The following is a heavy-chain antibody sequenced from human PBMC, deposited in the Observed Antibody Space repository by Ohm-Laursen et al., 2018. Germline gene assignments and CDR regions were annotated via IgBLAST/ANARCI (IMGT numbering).Heavy chain of an antibody. CDR1: GFSFSDFY. CDR3: ARTLYYYDSSGL. Sequence: SLRLSCAASGFSFSDFYMAWIRQAPGKGLEWLSYISSSHDTIYYADSVKGRFTISRDNAKNSLYLQINSLRAEDTAVYYCARTLYYYDSSGLWGQGTLVTVSS. J-gene: IGHJ4*02. CDR2: ISSSHDTI. V-gene: IGHV3-11*04. D-gene: IGHD3-22*01.